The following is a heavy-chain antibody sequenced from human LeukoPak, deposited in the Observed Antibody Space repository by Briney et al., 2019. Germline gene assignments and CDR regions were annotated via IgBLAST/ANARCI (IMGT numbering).Heavy chain of an antibody. V-gene: IGHV4-39*01. CDR3: XXXXXVPAAXIXAALNWFDP. Sequence: RASETLSLTCTVSGGSISSSSYYWGWLRQPPGKGLEWIGSIYYSGSTYYNPSLKSRATISVATSKNQCSLKLSSVTAADTAVFXXXXXXXVPAAXIXAALNWFDPXGQGTLVTVSS. CDR1: GGSISSSSYY. CDR2: IYYSGST. D-gene: IGHD2-2*01. J-gene: IGHJ5*02.